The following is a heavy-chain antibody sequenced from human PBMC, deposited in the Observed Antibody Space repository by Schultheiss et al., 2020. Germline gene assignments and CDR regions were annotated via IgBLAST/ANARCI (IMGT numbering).Heavy chain of an antibody. D-gene: IGHD6-25*01. Sequence: GGSLRLSCAASGITFDDYAMHWVRQAPGKGLEWVSGISWNSGSIGYADSVKGRFTISRDNAKNSLYLQMNSLRAEDTALYYCAKGWQRNYYGMDVWGQGTTVTVSS. CDR3: AKGWQRNYYGMDV. V-gene: IGHV3-9*01. CDR1: GITFDDYA. J-gene: IGHJ6*02. CDR2: ISWNSGSI.